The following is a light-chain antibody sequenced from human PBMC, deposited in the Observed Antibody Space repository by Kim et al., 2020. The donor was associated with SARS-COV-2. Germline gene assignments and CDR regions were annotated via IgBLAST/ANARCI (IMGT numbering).Light chain of an antibody. CDR1: QSVSSH. CDR3: QQRSNWPPRYT. V-gene: IGKV3-11*01. CDR2: DAS. J-gene: IGKJ2*01. Sequence: SPGERATLSCRASQSVSSHLAWYQQKPGQAPRLLIYDASNRATGIPARFSGSGSGTDFTLTISSLEPEDFAVYYCQQRSNWPPRYTFGQGTKLEI.